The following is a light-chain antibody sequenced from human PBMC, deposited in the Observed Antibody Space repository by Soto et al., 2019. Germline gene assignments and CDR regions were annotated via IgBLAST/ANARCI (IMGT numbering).Light chain of an antibody. CDR1: QSVNRW. V-gene: IGKV1-5*03. CDR3: QQYNSYSWT. CDR2: ETS. Sequence: DIQLTQSPSSLSTSQRDRVTISCRASQSVNRWLAWYQQKPGKAPKLLIYETSSLESGVPSRFGGSGSGTEFTLTISSLQPDDFAIYYCQQYNSYSWTFGQGAKV. J-gene: IGKJ1*01.